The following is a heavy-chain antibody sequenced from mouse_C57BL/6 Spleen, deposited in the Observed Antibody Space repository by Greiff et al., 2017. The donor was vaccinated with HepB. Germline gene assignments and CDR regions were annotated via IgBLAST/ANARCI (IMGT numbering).Heavy chain of an antibody. J-gene: IGHJ1*03. Sequence: QVQLKQPGAELVMPGASVKLSCKASGYTFTSYWMHWVKQRPGQGLEWIGEIDPSDSYTNYNQKFKGKSTLTVDKSSSTAYMQLSSLTSEDSAVYYGARSGFTTVVATEYFDVWGTGTTVTVSS. CDR3: ARSGFTTVVATEYFDV. D-gene: IGHD1-1*01. CDR1: GYTFTSYW. CDR2: IDPSDSYT. V-gene: IGHV1-69*01.